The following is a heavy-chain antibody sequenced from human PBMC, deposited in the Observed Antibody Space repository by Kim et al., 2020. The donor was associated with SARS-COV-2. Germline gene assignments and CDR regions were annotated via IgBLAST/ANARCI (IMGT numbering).Heavy chain of an antibody. J-gene: IGHJ3*02. CDR2: ISSSSSYI. Sequence: GGSLRLSCAASGFTFSSYSMNWVRQAPGKGLEWVSSISSSSSYIYYADSVKGRFTISRDNAKNSLYLQMNSLRAEDTAVYYCARDRQQQPVFRDAFDIWGQGTMVTVSS. D-gene: IGHD6-13*01. V-gene: IGHV3-21*01. CDR1: GFTFSSYS. CDR3: ARDRQQQPVFRDAFDI.